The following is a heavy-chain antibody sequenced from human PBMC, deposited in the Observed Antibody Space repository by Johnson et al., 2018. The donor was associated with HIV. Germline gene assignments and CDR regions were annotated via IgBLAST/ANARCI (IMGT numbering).Heavy chain of an antibody. J-gene: IGHJ3*02. Sequence: VQLVESGGGVVQPGGSLRLSCAASGFTFSSYWTHWVRQAPGKGLVWVSRINSDGSSTNYADSVKGRFTISRDNAKNTLYLQMNSLRAEDTAVYYCARVQFLPPNAFDIWGQGTMVTVSS. CDR2: INSDGSST. CDR1: GFTFSSYW. CDR3: ARVQFLPPNAFDI. V-gene: IGHV3-74*02. D-gene: IGHD2/OR15-2a*01.